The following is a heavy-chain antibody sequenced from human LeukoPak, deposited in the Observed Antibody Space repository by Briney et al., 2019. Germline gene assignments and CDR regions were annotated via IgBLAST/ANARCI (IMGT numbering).Heavy chain of an antibody. CDR2: IKSKSDGGTI. Sequence: GGSLRLSCVGSGFTFSDAWMSWVRQAPGKGLEWVGRIKSKSDGGTIDYAAPVKGRFTISRDDSRNTLYLQMNSLRAEDTAVYYCAKGGFSLWGMDVWGRGTTVTVSS. CDR1: GFTFSDAW. D-gene: IGHD2-21*01. J-gene: IGHJ6*02. CDR3: AKGGFSLWGMDV. V-gene: IGHV3-15*01.